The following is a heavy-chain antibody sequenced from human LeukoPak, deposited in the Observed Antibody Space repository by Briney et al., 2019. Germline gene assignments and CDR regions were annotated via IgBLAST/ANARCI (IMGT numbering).Heavy chain of an antibody. CDR3: AKGMSGSAPYNWFDP. Sequence: GGSLRLSCAASGIRSSSYAMSWVRQAPGKGLEWVSAISGSGGIAFHADFVKGRFTISRDNSKNTLYLQMNSLRVEDTAVFYCAKGMSGSAPYNWFDPWGQGTLVTVSS. D-gene: IGHD2-15*01. V-gene: IGHV3-23*01. CDR1: GIRSSSYA. CDR2: ISGSGGIA. J-gene: IGHJ5*02.